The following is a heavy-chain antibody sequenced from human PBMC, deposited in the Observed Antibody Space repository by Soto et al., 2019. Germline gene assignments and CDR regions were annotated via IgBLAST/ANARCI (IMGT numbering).Heavy chain of an antibody. CDR2: IYYSGNT. J-gene: IGHJ5*02. CDR1: GGSISSYY. D-gene: IGHD3-3*01. Sequence: SETLSLTCTVSGGSISSYYWSWIRQPPGKGLEWIGYIYYSGNTKYNPSLQSRVTMSLDTSNNQFSLRLTSVTAADTAVYYCARGQRFSDWFDPWGQGTLVTVS. V-gene: IGHV4-59*12. CDR3: ARGQRFSDWFDP.